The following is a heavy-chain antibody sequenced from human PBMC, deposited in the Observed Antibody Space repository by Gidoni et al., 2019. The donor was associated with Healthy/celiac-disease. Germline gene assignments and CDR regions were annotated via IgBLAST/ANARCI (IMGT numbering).Heavy chain of an antibody. V-gene: IGHV3-23*01. D-gene: IGHD3-9*01. Sequence: EVQLLDSGGGLVQPGGSLRLSCAASVFPFSSYAMSWVRTATGKGLEWVSAISGSGGSTYYADSVKGRFTISRDNSKNPLYLQMNSLRAEDTAVYYCAKDHGGFDWLLSALDYWGQGTLVTVSS. CDR1: VFPFSSYA. CDR2: ISGSGGST. J-gene: IGHJ4*02. CDR3: AKDHGGFDWLLSALDY.